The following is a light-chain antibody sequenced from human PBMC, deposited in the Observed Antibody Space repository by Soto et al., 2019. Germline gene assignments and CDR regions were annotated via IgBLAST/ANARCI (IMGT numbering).Light chain of an antibody. Sequence: DIQMTQSPSSVSAAVGDRVTITCRASQDIRGWLAWYQQKPGKAPNLLIYAASSLQSGVPSRFSGSGSGTDFTLTISRLQPEDYATYYCQQSNSFPITFGQGTRLEIK. V-gene: IGKV1D-12*01. CDR3: QQSNSFPIT. J-gene: IGKJ5*01. CDR1: QDIRGW. CDR2: AAS.